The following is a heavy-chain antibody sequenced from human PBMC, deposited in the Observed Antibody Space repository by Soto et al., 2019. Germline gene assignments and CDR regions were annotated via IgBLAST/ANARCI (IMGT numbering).Heavy chain of an antibody. CDR1: GFTFSSYW. D-gene: IGHD2-15*01. CDR3: ARARCSGGSCYFPAFDI. V-gene: IGHV3-7*03. CDR2: IKQDGSEK. Sequence: EVQLVESGGVLVQPGGSLRLSCAASGFTFSSYWMSWVRQAPGKGLEWVANIKQDGSEKYYVDSVKGRFTISRDNAKNSLYLQMSSLRAEDTAVYYCARARCSGGSCYFPAFDIWGQGTMVTVSS. J-gene: IGHJ3*02.